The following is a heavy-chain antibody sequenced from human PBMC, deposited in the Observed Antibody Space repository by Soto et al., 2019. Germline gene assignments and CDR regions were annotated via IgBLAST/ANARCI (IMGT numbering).Heavy chain of an antibody. CDR2: IIPIFGTA. CDR1: GGTFSSYA. Sequence: QVQLVQSGAEVKKPVYSVKVSCKASGGTFSSYAISWVRQAPGQGLEWMGGIIPIFGTANYAQKFKGRVTITADESTSTAYMELSSLRSEDTAVYYCARSRWSDTAMVSFFDYWGQGTLVTVSS. V-gene: IGHV1-69*01. J-gene: IGHJ4*02. CDR3: ARSRWSDTAMVSFFDY. D-gene: IGHD5-18*01.